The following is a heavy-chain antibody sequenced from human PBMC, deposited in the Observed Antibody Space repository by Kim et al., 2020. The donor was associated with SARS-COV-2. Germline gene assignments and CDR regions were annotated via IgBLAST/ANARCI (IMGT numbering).Heavy chain of an antibody. CDR1: GGSFSGYY. J-gene: IGHJ4*02. V-gene: IGHV4-34*01. Sequence: SETLSLTCAVYGGSFSGYYWSWIRQPPGKGLEWIGEINHSGSTNYNPSLKSRVTISVDTSKNQFSLKLSSVTAADTAVYYCARVAYYDILTGLDYWGQGTLVTVSS. CDR2: INHSGST. CDR3: ARVAYYDILTGLDY. D-gene: IGHD3-9*01.